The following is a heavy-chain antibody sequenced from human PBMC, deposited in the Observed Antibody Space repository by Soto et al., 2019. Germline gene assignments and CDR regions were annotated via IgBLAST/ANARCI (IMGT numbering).Heavy chain of an antibody. CDR1: GFTFSSYG. V-gene: IGHV3-30*18. CDR2: ISYEGSNK. D-gene: IGHD6-6*01. J-gene: IGHJ4*02. Sequence: QVQLVESGGGVVQPGRSLRLSCAASGFTFSSYGMHWVRQAPGRGLGGVAVISYEGSNKYYADSVKGRFTISRDNSKNTLYLQMNSLRAEDTAVYYCAKGRLYSSSSHYFDYWGQGTLVTVSS. CDR3: AKGRLYSSSSHYFDY.